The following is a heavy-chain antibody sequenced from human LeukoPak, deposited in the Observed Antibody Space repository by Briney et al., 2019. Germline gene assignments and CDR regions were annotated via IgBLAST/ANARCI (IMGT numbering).Heavy chain of an antibody. V-gene: IGHV3-21*01. J-gene: IGHJ4*02. CDR2: ISSSSSYI. D-gene: IGHD2-2*01. CDR3: ARGDRDLYCSSTSCYPVL. Sequence: GGSLRLSCVASGFTFSSYSMNWVRQAPGKGLEWVSSISSSSSYIYYADSVRGRFTISRDNAKNSLYLQMNSLRAEDTAVYYCARGDRDLYCSSTSCYPVLGGQGTLVTVSS. CDR1: GFTFSSYS.